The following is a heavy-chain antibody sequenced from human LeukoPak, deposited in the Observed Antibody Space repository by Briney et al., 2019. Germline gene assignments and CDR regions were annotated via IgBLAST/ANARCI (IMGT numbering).Heavy chain of an antibody. CDR1: GYTFTSYG. CDR2: ISAYNGNT. V-gene: IGHV1-18*01. Sequence: ASVKVSCKASGYTFTSYGISWVRQAPGQGLGWMGWISAYNGNTNYVQKLQGRVTMTTDTSTSTAYMELRSLRSDDTAVYYCARDWGCSSTSCYTGAFDIWGQGTMVTVSS. J-gene: IGHJ3*02. D-gene: IGHD2-2*02. CDR3: ARDWGCSSTSCYTGAFDI.